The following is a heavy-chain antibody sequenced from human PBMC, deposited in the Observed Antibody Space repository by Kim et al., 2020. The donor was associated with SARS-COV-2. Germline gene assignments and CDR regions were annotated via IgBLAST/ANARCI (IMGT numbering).Heavy chain of an antibody. CDR2: IIPIFGTA. V-gene: IGHV1-69*13. J-gene: IGHJ6*02. CDR3: ATTNSYGSLDYYYGMDV. CDR1: GGTFSSYA. D-gene: IGHD5-18*01. Sequence: SVKVSCKASGGTFSSYAISWVRQAPGQGLEWMGGIIPIFGTANYAQKFQGRVTITADESTSTAYMELSSLRSEDTAVYYCATTNSYGSLDYYYGMDVWGQGTTVTVSS.